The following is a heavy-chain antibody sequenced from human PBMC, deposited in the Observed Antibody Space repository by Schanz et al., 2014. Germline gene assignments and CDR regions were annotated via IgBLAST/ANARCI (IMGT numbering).Heavy chain of an antibody. CDR1: GFTFTGYV. V-gene: IGHV3-23*05. J-gene: IGHJ6*02. D-gene: IGHD3-10*01. CDR3: ARAQGVIRLYYGVDV. CDR2: IYSSGST. Sequence: VQLLESGGALVRPGGSLRLSCAASGFTFTGYVMTWVRQAPGKGLEWVSTIYSSGSTYYADSVRGRFTISRDNSMNTVYLQMNSLRSDDAAVYYCARAQGVIRLYYGVDVWGQGTTVTVSS.